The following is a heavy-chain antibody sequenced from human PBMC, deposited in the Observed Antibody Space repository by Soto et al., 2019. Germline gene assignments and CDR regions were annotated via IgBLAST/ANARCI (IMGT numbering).Heavy chain of an antibody. D-gene: IGHD2-8*01. J-gene: IGHJ5*02. CDR3: ARVVYGNWFDP. CDR1: GYTFTSFA. V-gene: IGHV1-3*01. Sequence: GASGKVSCKASGYTFTSFAMHWVRQAPGQRLEWMGWINAGNGNTKYSQKFQGRVTMTTDTSTSTAYMELRSLRSDDTAVYYCARVVYGNWFDPWGQGTLVTVSS. CDR2: INAGNGNT.